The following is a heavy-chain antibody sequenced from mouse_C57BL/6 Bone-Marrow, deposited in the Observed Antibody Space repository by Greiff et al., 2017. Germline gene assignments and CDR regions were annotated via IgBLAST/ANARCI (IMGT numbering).Heavy chain of an antibody. J-gene: IGHJ3*01. CDR2: IDPENGDT. CDR1: GFNIKDDY. V-gene: IGHV14-4*01. CDR3: TTYYGYDGWFAY. D-gene: IGHD2-2*01. Sequence: VQLQQSGAELVRPGASVKLSCTASGFNIKDDYMHWVKQRPEQGLEWIGWIDPENGDTEYASKFQGKATITADTSSNTAYLQLSSLTSEDTAVYYWTTYYGYDGWFAYWGQGTLVTVSA.